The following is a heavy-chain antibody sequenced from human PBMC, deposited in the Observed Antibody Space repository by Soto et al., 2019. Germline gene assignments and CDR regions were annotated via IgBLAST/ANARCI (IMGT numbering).Heavy chain of an antibody. V-gene: IGHV1-46*01. CDR2: INPSGGST. CDR1: GYTFTSYY. Sequence: ASVKVSCKASGYTFTSYYMHWVRQAPGQGLEWMGIINPSGGSTSYAQKFQGRVTMTRDTSTSTVYMELSSLRSEDTAVYYCARDFGSGYSNYGFDYWGQGTLVTVSS. D-gene: IGHD4-4*01. J-gene: IGHJ4*02. CDR3: ARDFGSGYSNYGFDY.